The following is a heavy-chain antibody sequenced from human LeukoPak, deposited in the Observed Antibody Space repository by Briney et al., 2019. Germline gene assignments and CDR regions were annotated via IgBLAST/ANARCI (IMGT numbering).Heavy chain of an antibody. D-gene: IGHD2-21*02. CDR2: IKQDGSEK. V-gene: IGHV3-7*01. J-gene: IGHJ3*02. CDR3: ARDPVVTAIDDAFDI. Sequence: GGSLRLSCAASGFTFSSYWMSWVRQAPGKGLEWVANIKQDGSEKYYVDSVKGRFTISRGNAKNSLYLQMNSLRAEDTAVYYCARDPVVTAIDDAFDIWGQGTMVTVSS. CDR1: GFTFSSYW.